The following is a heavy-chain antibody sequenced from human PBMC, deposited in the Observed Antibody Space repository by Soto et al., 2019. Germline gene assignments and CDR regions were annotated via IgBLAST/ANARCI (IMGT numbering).Heavy chain of an antibody. CDR3: AGRFGYSSGENCLDV. Sequence: VQLVQSGAEVKKSGESLKISCKGSGFTFSNHWIAWVRQMAGRGLEWMGFIYGGDSDTRYSPSFQGQVTISADKSINTVYLQWRSLKASDTAMYFCAGRFGYSSGENCLDVWGGGTTVTVSS. CDR2: IYGGDSDT. CDR1: GFTFSNHW. J-gene: IGHJ6*04. V-gene: IGHV5-51*03. D-gene: IGHD2-15*01.